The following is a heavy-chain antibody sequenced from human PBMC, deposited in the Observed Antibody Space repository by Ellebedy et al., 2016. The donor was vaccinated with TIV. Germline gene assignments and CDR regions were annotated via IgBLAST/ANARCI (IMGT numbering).Heavy chain of an antibody. CDR3: ARKLRRGYTYGLGY. CDR1: GFTFPSSA. J-gene: IGHJ4*02. D-gene: IGHD5-18*01. CDR2: IAVGSGNT. V-gene: IGHV1-58*02. Sequence: AASVKVSCKASGFTFPSSAMQWVRQARGQRLEWIGWIAVGSGNTNYAQKFQGRVPITADKSTSTDYLELSSLRSEDTAVYYCARKLRRGYTYGLGYWGQGTLVTVSS.